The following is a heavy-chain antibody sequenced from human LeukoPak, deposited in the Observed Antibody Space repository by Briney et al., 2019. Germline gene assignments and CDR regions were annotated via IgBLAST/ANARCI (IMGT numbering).Heavy chain of an antibody. CDR2: MNPNSGNT. Sequence: ASVKVSCKASGYTFTSYDINWVRQATGQGLEWMGWMNPNSGNTGYAQKFQGRVTITRNTSISTAYMELSSLGSEDTAVYYCARRLVGSLDYYYYMDVWGKGTTVTVSS. J-gene: IGHJ6*03. V-gene: IGHV1-8*03. D-gene: IGHD1-1*01. CDR1: GYTFTSYD. CDR3: ARRLVGSLDYYYYMDV.